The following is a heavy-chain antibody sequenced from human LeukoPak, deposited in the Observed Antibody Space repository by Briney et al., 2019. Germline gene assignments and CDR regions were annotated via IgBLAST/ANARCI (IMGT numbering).Heavy chain of an antibody. CDR3: AKGGAVPRTGLDY. CDR2: ISASTDTK. V-gene: IGHV3-23*01. Sequence: PGGSLRLSCAVSGFTIRSYAMNWVRQAPGKGLDWVSTISASTDTKYYPAPVKGRFTISRDNFRNMLHLEMNSLRAEDTAVYYCAKGGAVPRTGLDYWGQGTLVTVSS. J-gene: IGHJ4*02. D-gene: IGHD6-19*01. CDR1: GFTIRSYA.